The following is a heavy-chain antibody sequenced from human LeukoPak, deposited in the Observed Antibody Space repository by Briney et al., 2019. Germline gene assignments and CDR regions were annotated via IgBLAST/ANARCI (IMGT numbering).Heavy chain of an antibody. CDR3: ARGTMIRCGGVS. Sequence: GASVKLSCKASGYTFINYDINWVRQAPGQGLEWIGWLNPNSGNRGFARKFQDRVTLTRDTSISTAYMDLYSLTAEDTAVYYCARGTMIRCGGVSWGQGSLVTVSS. J-gene: IGHJ5*02. V-gene: IGHV1-8*01. CDR2: LNPNSGNR. CDR1: GYTFINYD. D-gene: IGHD3-16*01.